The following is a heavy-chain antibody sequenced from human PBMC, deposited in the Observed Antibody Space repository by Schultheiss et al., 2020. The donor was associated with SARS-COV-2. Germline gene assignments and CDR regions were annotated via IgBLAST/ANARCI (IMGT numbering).Heavy chain of an antibody. CDR3: ARLFNYDFWSGYSFDY. V-gene: IGHV4-39*01. Sequence: SETLSLTCTVSGGSISSSSYYWGWIRQPPGKGLEWIGSIYYSGSTYYNPSLKSRVTISVDTSKNQFSLKLSSVTAADTAVYYCARLFNYDFWSGYSFDYWGQGTLVTVSS. J-gene: IGHJ4*02. CDR1: GGSISSSSYY. D-gene: IGHD3-3*01. CDR2: IYYSGST.